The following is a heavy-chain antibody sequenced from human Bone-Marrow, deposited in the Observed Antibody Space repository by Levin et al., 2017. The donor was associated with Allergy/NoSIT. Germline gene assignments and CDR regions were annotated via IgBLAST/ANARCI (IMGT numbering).Heavy chain of an antibody. J-gene: IGHJ5*02. V-gene: IGHV3-23*01. CDR2: IGSSGHNT. CDR1: GFTFSISA. Sequence: LSLTCAASGFTFSISAMSWVRQAPGKGLEWVSSIGSSGHNTYYTDSVKGRFSITRDNSESPLYLQMNSLRADDTAVSYCAKLGNLVGYSEFDHWGQGTLVTVSS. CDR3: AKLGNLVGYSEFDH. D-gene: IGHD2-15*01.